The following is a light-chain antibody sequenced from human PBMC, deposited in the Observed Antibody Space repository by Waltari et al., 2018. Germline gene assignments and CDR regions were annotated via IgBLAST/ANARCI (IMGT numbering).Light chain of an antibody. CDR3: SSYTSTNTGV. CDR2: AVS. CDR1: SSDVGSYNY. Sequence: QSALTQPASVSGSPGQSITISCTGTSSDVGSYNYVSWYQQYPGKAPQLIIYAVSYRPSRISNRFSGSKSGNTATLTISGLQAEDEADYYCSSYTSTNTGVFGTGTKVTVL. J-gene: IGLJ1*01. V-gene: IGLV2-14*01.